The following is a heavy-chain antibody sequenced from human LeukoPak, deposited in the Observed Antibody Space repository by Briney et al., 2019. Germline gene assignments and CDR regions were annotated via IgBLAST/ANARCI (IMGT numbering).Heavy chain of an antibody. CDR3: ARGPSEGPAYYYGMDV. Sequence: SQTLSLTCAVSGGSISSGGYSWSWIRQPPGKGLEWIGYIYHSGSTYYNPSLKSRVTISVDRSKNQFSLKLSSVTAADTAVYYCARGPSEGPAYYYGMDVWGQGTMVTVSS. CDR1: GGSISSGGYS. J-gene: IGHJ6*02. D-gene: IGHD1-14*01. V-gene: IGHV4-30-2*01. CDR2: IYHSGST.